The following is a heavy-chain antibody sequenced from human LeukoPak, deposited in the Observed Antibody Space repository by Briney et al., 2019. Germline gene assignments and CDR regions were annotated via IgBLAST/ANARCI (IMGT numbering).Heavy chain of an antibody. D-gene: IGHD5-24*01. CDR2: IYYSGST. Sequence: SETLPLTCTVSGGSISSGDYYWSWIRQPPGKGLEWIGYIYYSGSTYYNPSLKSRVTISVDTSKNQFSLKLSSVTAADTAVYYCARALLEMATIDAFDIWGQGTMVTVSS. CDR3: ARALLEMATIDAFDI. V-gene: IGHV4-30-4*01. CDR1: GGSISSGDYY. J-gene: IGHJ3*02.